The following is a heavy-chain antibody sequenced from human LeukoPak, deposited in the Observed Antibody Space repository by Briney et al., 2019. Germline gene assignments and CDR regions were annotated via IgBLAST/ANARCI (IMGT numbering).Heavy chain of an antibody. CDR2: ISSSSSYI. Sequence: GGSLRLSCAASGFTFSSYSMNWVRQAPGKGLEWVSSISSSSSYIYSADSVKGRFTISRHNSKNTLYLQMDSLRDEDTAVYYCARGDFWSGYYTGLYWGQGTLVTVSS. J-gene: IGHJ4*02. V-gene: IGHV3-21*04. CDR1: GFTFSSYS. D-gene: IGHD3-3*01. CDR3: ARGDFWSGYYTGLY.